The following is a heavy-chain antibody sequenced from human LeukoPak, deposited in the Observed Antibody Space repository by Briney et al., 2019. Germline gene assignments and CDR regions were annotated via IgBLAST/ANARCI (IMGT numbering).Heavy chain of an antibody. CDR2: ISYDGSNK. CDR3: AKVFSDYYDSSGIALRY. V-gene: IGHV3-30*18. D-gene: IGHD3-22*01. J-gene: IGHJ4*02. CDR1: GFAFSSYG. Sequence: PGRSLRLSCAASGFAFSSYGMHWVRQAPGKGLEWVAVISYDGSNKYYADSVKGRFTISRDNSKNTLYLQMNSLRAEDTTVYYCAKVFSDYYDSSGIALRYWGQGTLVTVSS.